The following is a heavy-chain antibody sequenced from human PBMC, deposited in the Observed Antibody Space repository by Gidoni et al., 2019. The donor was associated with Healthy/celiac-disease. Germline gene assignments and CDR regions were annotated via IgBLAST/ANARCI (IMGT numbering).Heavy chain of an antibody. D-gene: IGHD3-22*01. V-gene: IGHV3-23*01. J-gene: IGHJ4*02. CDR3: AKDQVIPEGSGYYPPYYFDY. CDR2: ISGSGGST. Sequence: EVQLLESGGGLVQPGGSLRLSCAASGFTFSSYAMSWVRQAPGKGLEWVSAISGSGGSTYYADSVKGRFTISRDNSKNTLYLQMNSLRAEDTAVYYCAKDQVIPEGSGYYPPYYFDYWGQGTLVTVSS. CDR1: GFTFSSYA.